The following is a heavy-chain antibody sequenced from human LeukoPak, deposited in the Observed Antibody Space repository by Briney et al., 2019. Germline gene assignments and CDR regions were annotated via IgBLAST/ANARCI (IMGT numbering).Heavy chain of an antibody. D-gene: IGHD3-16*01. V-gene: IGHV1-2*02. Sequence: ASVKVSCKTSDYTFIAHYLHWVRQAPGQGLEWMGWIHPKSGDTHYAQKFLGRVTLTRDTSTTIVYMELKWLTSDDTAVYYCSRGSGISFGGIDYWGQGTLVTVSS. CDR1: DYTFIAHY. CDR3: SRGSGISFGGIDY. J-gene: IGHJ4*02. CDR2: IHPKSGDT.